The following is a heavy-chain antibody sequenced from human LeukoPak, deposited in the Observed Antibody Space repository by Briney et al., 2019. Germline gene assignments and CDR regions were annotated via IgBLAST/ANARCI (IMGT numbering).Heavy chain of an antibody. CDR1: GFTFSDYY. J-gene: IGHJ6*02. CDR3: ARGHYEMDV. CDR2: ITIVVGAT. V-gene: IGHV3-11*01. Sequence: GRSLRLSCSASGFTFSDYYMTSVRQTPEKGLEWVSHITIVVGATYYAGSVKGRFTISRDNAKKSLYLQMNSLRVEDTAIYYCARGHYEMDVWGQGTTVTVSS.